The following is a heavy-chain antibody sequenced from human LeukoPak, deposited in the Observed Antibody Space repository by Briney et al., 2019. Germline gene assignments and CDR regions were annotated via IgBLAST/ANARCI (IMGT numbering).Heavy chain of an antibody. J-gene: IGHJ5*02. CDR1: GGSISSGGYY. CDR2: IYHSGST. D-gene: IGHD3-3*01. Sequence: SETLSLTCTVSGGSISSGGYYWSWIRQPPGKGLEWIGYIYHSGSTNYNPSLKSRVTMSVDTSKNQFSLKLSSVTAADTAVYYCARDREYYDFWSGYYLNWFDPWGQGTLVTVSS. V-gene: IGHV4-61*08. CDR3: ARDREYYDFWSGYYLNWFDP.